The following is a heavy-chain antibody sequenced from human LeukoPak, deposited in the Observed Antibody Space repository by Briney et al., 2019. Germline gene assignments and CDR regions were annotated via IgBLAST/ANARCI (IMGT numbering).Heavy chain of an antibody. CDR1: GGSISSSSYY. D-gene: IGHD4-17*01. CDR2: IYYSGST. CDR3: ARGMTTVTPDAFDI. V-gene: IGHV4-39*01. J-gene: IGHJ3*02. Sequence: SETLSLTCTVSGGSISSSSYYWGWIRQPPGKGLEWIGSIYYSGSTYYNPSLKSRVTISVDTSKNRFSLKLSSVTAADTAVYYCARGMTTVTPDAFDIWGQGTMVTVSS.